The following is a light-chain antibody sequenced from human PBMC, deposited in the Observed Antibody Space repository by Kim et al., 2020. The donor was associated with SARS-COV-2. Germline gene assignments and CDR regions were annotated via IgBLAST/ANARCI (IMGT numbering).Light chain of an antibody. CDR3: QKYNRAPWT. CDR2: AAS. J-gene: IGKJ1*01. V-gene: IGKV1-27*01. CDR1: QGIGTF. Sequence: ASVGNRVTITCRASQGIGTFLAWYQQKPGKVPALLIYAASTLQSGVPSRFSGSGSGTDFTLTISSLQPEDVATYYCQKYNRAPWTFGQGTKVDIK.